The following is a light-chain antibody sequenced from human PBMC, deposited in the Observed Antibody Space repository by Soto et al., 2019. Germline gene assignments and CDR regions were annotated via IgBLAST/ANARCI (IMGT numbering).Light chain of an antibody. J-gene: IGLJ1*01. Sequence: QSVLTRPPSVSGAPGQRVTISCTGGSSNFGAGYDVHWYQQLPGTAPKLLIYTNTNRPSGVPDRFSGSKSGTSASLAITGRQAEDEADYYCQSYDSSLSRYVFGAGTKGTVL. V-gene: IGLV1-40*01. CDR3: QSYDSSLSRYV. CDR2: TNT. CDR1: SSNFGAGYD.